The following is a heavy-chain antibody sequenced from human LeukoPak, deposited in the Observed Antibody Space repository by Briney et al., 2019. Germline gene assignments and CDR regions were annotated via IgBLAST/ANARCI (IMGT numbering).Heavy chain of an antibody. CDR2: ISYDGSNK. J-gene: IGHJ4*02. D-gene: IGHD1-26*01. CDR3: AKEVSSYGGWYYFDY. CDR1: GFTFTSYV. Sequence: AGGSLRLSCAASGFTFTSYVMHWVRQAPGKGLQWVALISYDGSNKYYADSVKGRFTISRDNSKNTLYLQMNSLRAEDTAVYYCAKEVSSYGGWYYFDYWGQGTLVTVSS. V-gene: IGHV3-30*18.